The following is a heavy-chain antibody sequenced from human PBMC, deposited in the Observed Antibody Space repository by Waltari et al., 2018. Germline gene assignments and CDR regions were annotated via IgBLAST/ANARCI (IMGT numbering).Heavy chain of an antibody. D-gene: IGHD3-22*01. CDR2: ISSSSSTI. Sequence: LEWVSYISSSSSTIYYADSVKGRFTISRDNAKNSLYLQMNSLRAEDTAVYYCASLVVVSHSNYYYYYMDVWGKGTTVTVSS. CDR3: ASLVVVSHSNYYYYYMDV. V-gene: IGHV3-48*01. J-gene: IGHJ6*03.